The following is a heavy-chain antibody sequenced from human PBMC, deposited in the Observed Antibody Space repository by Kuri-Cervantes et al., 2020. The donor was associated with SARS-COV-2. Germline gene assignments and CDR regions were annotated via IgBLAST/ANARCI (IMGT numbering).Heavy chain of an antibody. CDR1: GGSFSGYY. CDR2: INHSGGT. V-gene: IGHV4-34*01. CDR3: ARRYYYMDV. Sequence: SQTLSLTCAVYGGSFSGYYWSWIRQPPGKGLEWIGEINHSGGTNYNPSLKSRVTISADTSKNQFSLKLSSVTAADTAMYYCARRYYYMDVWGKGTTVTVSS. J-gene: IGHJ6*03.